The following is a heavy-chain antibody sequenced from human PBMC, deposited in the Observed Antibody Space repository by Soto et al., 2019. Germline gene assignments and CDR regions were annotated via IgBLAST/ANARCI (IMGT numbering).Heavy chain of an antibody. CDR2: SSAAGDP. V-gene: IGHV3-13*05. D-gene: IGHD5-18*01. CDR1: GFTFRNYD. J-gene: IGHJ6*02. CDR3: ARTDSDFYGLEV. Sequence: EVQLVESGGGLVQPGGSLRLSCEASGFTFRNYDMHWVRQGTGKGLEWVSGSSAAGDPDYADSVEGRFTISRENAQNSFSLQMNRLRVGDTAVYYSARTDSDFYGLEVWGPGTTVIVSS.